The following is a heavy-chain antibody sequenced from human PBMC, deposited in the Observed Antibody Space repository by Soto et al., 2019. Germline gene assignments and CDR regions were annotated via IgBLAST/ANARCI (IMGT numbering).Heavy chain of an antibody. CDR1: GGSISSYY. CDR2: IYRSGST. Sequence: SETLSLTCTVSGGSISSYYWSWIRQTPGKGLDWIGYIYRSGSTDYNPSLKSRVTISVDTSKNQFSLKLSSVTAADTAVYYCARHATAAPSTYFAYWGQGPLVTVSS. V-gene: IGHV4-59*08. CDR3: ARHATAAPSTYFAY. D-gene: IGHD2-2*01. J-gene: IGHJ4*02.